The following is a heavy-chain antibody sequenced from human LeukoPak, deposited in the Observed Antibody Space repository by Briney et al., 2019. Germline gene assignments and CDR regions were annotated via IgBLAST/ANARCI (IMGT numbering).Heavy chain of an antibody. CDR2: INHSGST. Sequence: SETLSLTCAVYGGSFSGYYWSWIRQSPGKGLEWIGEINHSGSTNYNPSLKSRVTISEDTSKKQFSLKLSSVTAADTAVYYCARGQIVATTVEFDYWGQGTLVTVSS. CDR3: ARGQIVATTVEFDY. V-gene: IGHV4-34*01. CDR1: GGSFSGYY. J-gene: IGHJ4*02. D-gene: IGHD5-12*01.